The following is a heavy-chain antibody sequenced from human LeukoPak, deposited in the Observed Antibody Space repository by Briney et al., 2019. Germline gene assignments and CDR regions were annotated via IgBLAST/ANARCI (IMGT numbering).Heavy chain of an antibody. CDR3: ARVVTLGTLTPFGVVTTYWFDP. D-gene: IGHD3-3*01. CDR2: ISAYNGNT. J-gene: IGHJ5*02. CDR1: GYTFTSYG. Sequence: ASVKVSCKASGYTFTSYGISWVRQAPGQGLEWMGWISAYNGNTNYAQKLQGRVTMTTDTSTSTAYTELRSLRSDDTAVYYCARVVTLGTLTPFGVVTTYWFDPWGQGTLVTVSS. V-gene: IGHV1-18*01.